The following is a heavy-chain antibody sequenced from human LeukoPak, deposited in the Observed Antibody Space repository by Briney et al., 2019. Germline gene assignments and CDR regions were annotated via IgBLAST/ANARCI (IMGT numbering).Heavy chain of an antibody. Sequence: PSETLSLTCTVSGASMNTTNFYWSWMRQPPGKGLESIGSISYAGTTYSNPSLNSRVTISVDTSKNQFSLKLTSVTAADTAVYYCARQGTMTRGGYWLDPWGQGTLVIVSS. V-gene: IGHV4-39*01. J-gene: IGHJ5*02. CDR1: GASMNTTNFY. D-gene: IGHD3-10*01. CDR3: ARQGTMTRGGYWLDP. CDR2: ISYAGTT.